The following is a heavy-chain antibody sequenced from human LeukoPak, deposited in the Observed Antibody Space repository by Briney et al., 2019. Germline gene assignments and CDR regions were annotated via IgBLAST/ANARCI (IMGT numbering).Heavy chain of an antibody. Sequence: ASVKVSCKASGYTFTGYYMHWVRQAPGQGLEWMGWINPNSGGTNYAQKFQGRVTMTRNTSISTAYMELSSLRSEDTAVYYCARGRTSRYSYGHLVYWGQGTLVTVSS. CDR3: ARGRTSRYSYGHLVY. D-gene: IGHD5-18*01. CDR1: GYTFTGYY. J-gene: IGHJ4*02. CDR2: INPNSGGT. V-gene: IGHV1-2*02.